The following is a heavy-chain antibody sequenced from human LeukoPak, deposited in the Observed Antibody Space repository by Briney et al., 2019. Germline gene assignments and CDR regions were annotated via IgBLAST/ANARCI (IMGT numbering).Heavy chain of an antibody. J-gene: IGHJ4*02. V-gene: IGHV3-33*01. CDR3: ARDYDYYDSSGYCDY. D-gene: IGHD3-22*01. Sequence: GGSLRLSCAASGFTFSSYGMHWVRRAPGKGLEWVAVIWYDGSNKYYADSVKGRFTISRDNSKNTLYLQMNSLRAEDTAVYYCARDYDYYDSSGYCDYWGQGTLVTVSS. CDR1: GFTFSSYG. CDR2: IWYDGSNK.